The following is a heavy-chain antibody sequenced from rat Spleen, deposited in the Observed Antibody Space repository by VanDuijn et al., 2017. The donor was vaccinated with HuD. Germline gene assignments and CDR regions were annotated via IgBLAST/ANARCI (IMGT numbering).Heavy chain of an antibody. J-gene: IGHJ2*01. V-gene: IGHV5-7*01. D-gene: IGHD3-1*01. CDR2: ISDDGSST. CDR3: ATKDY. Sequence: EVQLVESDGGLVQPGRSLKLSCAASGFTFSDYYMAWVRQAPTKGLEWVATISDDGSSTYYRDSVKGRFPISRDNAKNTLYLQMDSLRSEDTATYYCATKDYWGQGVMVTVSS. CDR1: GFTFSDYY.